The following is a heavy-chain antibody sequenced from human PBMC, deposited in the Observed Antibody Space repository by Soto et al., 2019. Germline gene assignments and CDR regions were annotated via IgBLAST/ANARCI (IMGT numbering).Heavy chain of an antibody. J-gene: IGHJ6*02. CDR2: TYYRSKWYN. CDR3: ARVQYSSSWYLSYGMDV. V-gene: IGHV6-1*01. Sequence: QTLSLTCAISGDSVSRNSDACNWIRHSPSRGLEWLVRTYYRSKWYNDYAVSVKSRITINPDTSKNQFSLQLKSVNPEDTAVYYCARVQYSSSWYLSYGMDVWGQGTTVTVYS. D-gene: IGHD6-13*01. CDR1: GDSVSRNSDA.